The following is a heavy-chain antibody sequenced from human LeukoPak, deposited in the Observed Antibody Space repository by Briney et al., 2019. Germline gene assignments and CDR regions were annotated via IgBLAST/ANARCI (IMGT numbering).Heavy chain of an antibody. CDR1: GGXISSYY. CDR3: ARHLRGAYCGDNCYLDY. Sequence: SETLSLTCSVSGGXISSYYWSWIRQPPGKGLEWIGYIHYSGSTNYNPSLQSRVTISVDTSKNQFSLKLSSVTAADTAVYSCARHLRGAYCGDNCYLDYWGQGTPVTVSS. D-gene: IGHD2-21*02. V-gene: IGHV4-59*08. CDR2: IHYSGST. J-gene: IGHJ4*02.